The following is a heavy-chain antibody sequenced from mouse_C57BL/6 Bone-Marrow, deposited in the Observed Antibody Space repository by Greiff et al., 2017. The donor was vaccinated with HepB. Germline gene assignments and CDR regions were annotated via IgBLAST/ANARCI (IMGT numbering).Heavy chain of an antibody. CDR1: GFTFSDYY. V-gene: IGHV5-12*01. J-gene: IGHJ3*01. CDR2: ISNGGGST. D-gene: IGHD1-1*01. CDR3: GRHDYGSPSFAY. Sequence: EVKLVESGGGLVQPGGSLKLSCAASGFTFSDYYMYWVRQTPEKRLEWVAYISNGGGSTYYPDTVKGRFTISRDNAKNTLYLQMSRLKSEDTAMYYCGRHDYGSPSFAYWGQGTLVTVSA.